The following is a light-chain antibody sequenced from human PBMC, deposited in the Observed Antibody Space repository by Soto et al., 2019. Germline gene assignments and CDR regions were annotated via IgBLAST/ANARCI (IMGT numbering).Light chain of an antibody. CDR1: KLGDKY. Sequence: SYELTQPPSVSVSPGQTASITCSGDKLGDKYVWWYQQKPCQSPVLVIYQDSKRPSGIPERFSGSNSGNTATLTISGTQAMDEADYYCQAWDSSFVVFGGGTKVTVL. V-gene: IGLV3-1*01. CDR2: QDS. J-gene: IGLJ2*01. CDR3: QAWDSSFVV.